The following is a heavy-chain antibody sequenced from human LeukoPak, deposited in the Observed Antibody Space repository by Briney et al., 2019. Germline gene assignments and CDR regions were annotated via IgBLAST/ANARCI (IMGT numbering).Heavy chain of an antibody. V-gene: IGHV3-74*01. Sequence: GGSLRLSCAASGFTFRSYWMHWVRQAPRKGLVWVSRINGDGSSTSYADSVKGRFTISRDNAKNTLYLQMNSLRAEDTAVYYCAGGELLLDYWGQGTLVTVSS. CDR3: AGGELLLDY. CDR2: INGDGSST. CDR1: GFTFRSYW. J-gene: IGHJ4*02. D-gene: IGHD1-7*01.